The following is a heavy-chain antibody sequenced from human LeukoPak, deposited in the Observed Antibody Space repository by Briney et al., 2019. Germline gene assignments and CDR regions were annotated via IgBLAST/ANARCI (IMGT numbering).Heavy chain of an antibody. CDR2: ISGSGGST. Sequence: GGSLRLSCAASGLTFSSYAMTWVRQAPGKGLEWVSAISGSGGSTYYADSVKGRFTISRDNSKNTLYLQMNSLRAEDTAVYYCAKEDDSVVPALPNDYWGQGTLVTVSS. J-gene: IGHJ4*02. CDR1: GLTFSSYA. CDR3: AKEDDSVVPALPNDY. V-gene: IGHV3-23*01. D-gene: IGHD1-26*01.